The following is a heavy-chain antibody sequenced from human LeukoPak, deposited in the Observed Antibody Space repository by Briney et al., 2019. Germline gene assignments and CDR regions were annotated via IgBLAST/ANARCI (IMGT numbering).Heavy chain of an antibody. CDR2: INHSGST. Sequence: SETLSLTCAVYGGSFSGYYWSWIRQPPGKGLEWIGEINHSGSTNYNPSLKSRVTISVDTSKNQFSLKLSSVTAADTAVYYRARGRATYAYWGQGTLVTVSS. CDR3: ARGRATYAY. V-gene: IGHV4-34*01. J-gene: IGHJ4*02. CDR1: GGSFSGYY. D-gene: IGHD4/OR15-4a*01.